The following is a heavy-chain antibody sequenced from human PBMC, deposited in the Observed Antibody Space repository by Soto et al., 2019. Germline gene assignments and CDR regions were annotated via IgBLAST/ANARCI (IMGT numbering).Heavy chain of an antibody. CDR2: ISGSGGST. D-gene: IGHD3-9*01. Sequence: VGSLRLSCAASGFTFSSYAMSCVRQAPGKGLEWVSAISGSGGSTYYADSVKGRFTISRDNSKNTLYLQMNSLRAEDTAVYYCAKKAYYDILTGCRLDYWGQGTLVTVSS. CDR3: AKKAYYDILTGCRLDY. V-gene: IGHV3-23*01. CDR1: GFTFSSYA. J-gene: IGHJ4*02.